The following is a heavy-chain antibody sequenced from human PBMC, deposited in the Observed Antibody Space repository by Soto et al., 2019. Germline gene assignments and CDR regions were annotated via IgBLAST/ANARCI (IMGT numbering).Heavy chain of an antibody. CDR2: IVVGSGNT. CDR3: AAGKQYYDSSGYYFDY. Sequence: SVKVSCKASGFTFTSSAVQWVRQARGQRLEWIGWIVVGSGNTNYAQKFQERVTITRDMSTSTAYMELSSLRSEDTAVYYCAAGKQYYDSSGYYFDYWGQGTLVTVSS. D-gene: IGHD3-22*01. CDR1: GFTFTSSA. J-gene: IGHJ4*02. V-gene: IGHV1-58*01.